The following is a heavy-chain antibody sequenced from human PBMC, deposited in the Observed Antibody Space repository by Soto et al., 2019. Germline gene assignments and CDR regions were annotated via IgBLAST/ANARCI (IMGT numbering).Heavy chain of an antibody. CDR1: GFTFTSSA. Sequence: SVKVSCKASGFTFTSSAMQWVRQARGQRLEWIGWIVVGSGNTNYAQKFQERVTITRDMSTSTAYMELSSLRSEDTAVYYCAAGYYDILPGSTEDAFDIGGKGTMVTVS. J-gene: IGHJ3*02. CDR2: IVVGSGNT. D-gene: IGHD3-9*01. CDR3: AAGYYDILPGSTEDAFDI. V-gene: IGHV1-58*02.